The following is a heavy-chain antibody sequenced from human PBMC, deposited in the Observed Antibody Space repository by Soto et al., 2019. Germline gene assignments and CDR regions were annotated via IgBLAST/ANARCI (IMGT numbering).Heavy chain of an antibody. CDR2: IYYSGST. Sequence: PSETLSLTCTVSGGSISSSSYYWGWIRQPPGKGLEWIGSIYYSGSTYYNPSLKSRVTISVDTSKNQFSLKLSSVTAADTAVYYCARHVLKSHYFDYWGQGTLLTVSS. V-gene: IGHV4-39*01. CDR1: GGSISSSSYY. J-gene: IGHJ4*02. CDR3: ARHVLKSHYFDY.